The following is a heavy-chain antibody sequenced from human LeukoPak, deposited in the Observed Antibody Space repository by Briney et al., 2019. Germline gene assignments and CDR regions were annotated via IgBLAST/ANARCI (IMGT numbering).Heavy chain of an antibody. Sequence: ASVKVSCKASGYTFTRYAMNWVRQAPGQGLEWMGWINTNTGNPTYAQGFTGRFVFSLDTSVSTAYLQISSLKAEDTAVYYCARLPYYYDSSGYALIDYWGQGTLVNVSS. V-gene: IGHV7-4-1*02. J-gene: IGHJ4*02. D-gene: IGHD3-22*01. CDR1: GYTFTRYA. CDR2: INTNTGNP. CDR3: ARLPYYYDSSGYALIDY.